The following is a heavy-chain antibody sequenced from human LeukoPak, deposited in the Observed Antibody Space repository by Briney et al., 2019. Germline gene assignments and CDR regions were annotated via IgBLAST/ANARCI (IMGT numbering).Heavy chain of an antibody. D-gene: IGHD6-19*01. CDR3: ARGQVSGWYWDPLDY. V-gene: IGHV4-4*07. Sequence: SETLSLTCTVPGGSISSYYWSWIRQPAGKGLEWIGRIYTSGSTNYNPSLKSRVTMSVDTSKNQFSLKLSSVTAADTAVYYCARGQVSGWYWDPLDYWGQGTLVTVSS. CDR1: GGSISSYY. J-gene: IGHJ4*02. CDR2: IYTSGST.